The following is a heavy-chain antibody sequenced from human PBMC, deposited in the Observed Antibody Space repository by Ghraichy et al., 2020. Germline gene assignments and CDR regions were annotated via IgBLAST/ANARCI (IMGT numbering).Heavy chain of an antibody. CDR1: GFTFNSYA. J-gene: IGHJ6*02. CDR2: ISGSGDST. V-gene: IGHV3-23*01. Sequence: GSLRLSCAASGFTFNSYAMSWVRQAPGKGLEWVSGISGSGDSTYYADSVKGRFTIFRDNSKNTLYLQMNSLRAEDTAVYYCAKTTTVTTFYYYYGMDVWGQGTTVTVSS. D-gene: IGHD4-17*01. CDR3: AKTTTVTTFYYYYGMDV.